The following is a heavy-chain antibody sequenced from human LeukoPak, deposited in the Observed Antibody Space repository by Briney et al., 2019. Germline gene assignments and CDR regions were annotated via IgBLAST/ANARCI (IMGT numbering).Heavy chain of an antibody. D-gene: IGHD4-11*01. J-gene: IGHJ5*02. CDR1: GGTFSSYA. Sequence: SVKVSCKASGGTFSSYAISWVRQAPGQGLEWMGGIIPIFGTANYAQKFQGRVTITADESTSTAYMELSSLRSEDTAVYYCAKADEPNNDYSNPNWFDPWGQGTLVTVSS. CDR2: IIPIFGTA. CDR3: AKADEPNNDYSNPNWFDP. V-gene: IGHV1-69*13.